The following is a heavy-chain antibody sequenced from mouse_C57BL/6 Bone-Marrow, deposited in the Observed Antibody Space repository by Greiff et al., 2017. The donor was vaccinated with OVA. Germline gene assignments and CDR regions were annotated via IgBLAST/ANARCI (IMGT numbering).Heavy chain of an antibody. CDR3: AEGDGSPAWFAY. J-gene: IGHJ3*01. CDR2: IYPRDGST. CDR1: GYTFTDHT. D-gene: IGHD1-1*01. Sequence: VQLQESDAELVKPGASVKISCKVSGYTFTDHTIHWMKQRPEQGLEWIGYIYPRDGSTKYNEKFKGKATLTADKSSSTAYMQLNSLTSEDSAVYFCAEGDGSPAWFAYWGQGTLVTVSA. V-gene: IGHV1-78*01.